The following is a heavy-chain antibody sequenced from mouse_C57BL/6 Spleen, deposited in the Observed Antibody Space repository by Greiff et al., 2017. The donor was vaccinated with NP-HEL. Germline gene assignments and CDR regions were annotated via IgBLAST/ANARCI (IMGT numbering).Heavy chain of an antibody. J-gene: IGHJ3*01. CDR2: FDPSNSYT. V-gene: IGHV1-69*01. D-gene: IGHD2-4*01. CDR1: GYTFTSYW. CDR3: ARGDDYDSGFAY. Sequence: VQLQQPGAELVMPGASVKLSCKASGYTFTSYWMHWVKQRPGQGLEWIGEFDPSNSYTNYNQKFKGKSTLTVDKSSSTAYMQLSSLTSEDSAVYYCARGDDYDSGFAYWGQGTLVTVSA.